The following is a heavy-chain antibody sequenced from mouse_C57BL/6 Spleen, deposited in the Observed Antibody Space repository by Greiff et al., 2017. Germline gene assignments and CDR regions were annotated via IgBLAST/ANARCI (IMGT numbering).Heavy chain of an antibody. J-gene: IGHJ1*03. D-gene: IGHD1-1*01. CDR1: GYTFTSYW. CDR2: IYPGSGST. CDR3: ARTYYGSSCWYFDV. V-gene: IGHV1-55*01. Sequence: VQLQQPGAELVKPGASVKMSCKASGYTFTSYWITWVKQRPGQGLEWIGDIYPGSGSTNYNEKFKSKATLTVDTSSSTAYMQLSSLTSEDSAVYYCARTYYGSSCWYFDVWGTGTTVTVSS.